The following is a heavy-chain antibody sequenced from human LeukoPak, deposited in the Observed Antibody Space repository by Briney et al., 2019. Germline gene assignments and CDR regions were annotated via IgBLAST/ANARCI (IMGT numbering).Heavy chain of an antibody. D-gene: IGHD3-22*01. V-gene: IGHV3-48*03. Sequence: GGSLRLSCAASGFTFSSYEMNWVRQAPGKGLEWVSYISSSGSTIYYADSVKGRFTISRDNAKNSLYLQMNSLRAEDTAVYYCARPHYYDSSGYYFGFDYWGQGTLVTVSS. CDR1: GFTFSSYE. J-gene: IGHJ4*02. CDR2: ISSSGSTI. CDR3: ARPHYYDSSGYYFGFDY.